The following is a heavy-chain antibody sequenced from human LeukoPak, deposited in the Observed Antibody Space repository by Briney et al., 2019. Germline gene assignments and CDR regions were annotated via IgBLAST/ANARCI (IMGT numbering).Heavy chain of an antibody. Sequence: ASVKVSCKASGYTFTSYDINWVRQATGQGLEWMGWMDPNSGNTGYAQKFQGRVTMTRNTSISTAYMDLSSLRSEDTAVYYCARGRRDSSGYYYVFYLDYWGQGTLVTVSS. D-gene: IGHD3-22*01. CDR2: MDPNSGNT. CDR1: GYTFTSYD. V-gene: IGHV1-8*01. J-gene: IGHJ4*02. CDR3: ARGRRDSSGYYYVFYLDY.